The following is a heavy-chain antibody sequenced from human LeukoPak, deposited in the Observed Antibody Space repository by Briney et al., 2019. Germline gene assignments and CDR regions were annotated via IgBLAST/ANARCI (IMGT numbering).Heavy chain of an antibody. CDR1: GFTFSTSW. J-gene: IGHJ5*02. Sequence: GGSLRLSCAASGFTFSTSWMNWVRQAPGKGLEWVSHISSSGSTRYYADSVKGRFTISRDNAKNSLYLQMNSLRAEDTAVYYCARAPRFRLVGVPKGPFDPWGQGTLVTVSS. D-gene: IGHD1-26*01. CDR2: ISSSGSTR. V-gene: IGHV3-48*04. CDR3: ARAPRFRLVGVPKGPFDP.